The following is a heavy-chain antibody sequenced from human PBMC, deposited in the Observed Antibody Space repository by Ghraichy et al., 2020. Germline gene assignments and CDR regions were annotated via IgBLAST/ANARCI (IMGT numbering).Heavy chain of an antibody. CDR1: GFNFRNYD. Sequence: GGSLRLSCAASGFNFRNYDMHWVRQVTGKSLEWVSHIDTNADKFYEDYVKDRLTISSENANNYLYLQMNSLRAGDTAIYYCTSNWGSSYMDVWGKGTTVTVSS. V-gene: IGHV3-13*01. J-gene: IGHJ6*03. D-gene: IGHD3-16*01. CDR3: TSNWGSSYMDV. CDR2: IDTNADK.